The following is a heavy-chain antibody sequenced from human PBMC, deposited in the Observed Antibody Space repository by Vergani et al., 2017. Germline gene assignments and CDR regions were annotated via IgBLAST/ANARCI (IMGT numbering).Heavy chain of an antibody. Sequence: QVQLRGSGPGLVKPSETLSLTCTVSGDSVISTDYHWGWIRQPPGKGLEWIGSMDYSGSTSYNPSLESRIPISFETPKNQFSLRLTSVTAADTAVYYCASKRGACRAAYCHSYDFWGPGTLVGVSS. CDR3: ASKRGACRAAYCHSYDF. V-gene: IGHV4-39*01. CDR1: GDSVISTDYH. J-gene: IGHJ4*02. D-gene: IGHD2-15*01. CDR2: MDYSGST.